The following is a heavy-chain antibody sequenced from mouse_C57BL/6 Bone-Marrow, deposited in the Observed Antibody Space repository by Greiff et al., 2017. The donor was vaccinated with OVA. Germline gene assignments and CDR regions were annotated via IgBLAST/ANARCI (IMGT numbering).Heavy chain of an antibody. CDR1: GFTFSDFY. V-gene: IGHV7-1*01. J-gene: IGHJ4*01. D-gene: IGHD1-1*01. Sequence: EVQLVESGGGLVQSGRSLRLSCATSGFTFSDFYMEWVRQAPGKGLEWIAASRNKANDYTTEYSASVKGRFIVSRDTSQSILYLQMNALRAEDTAIYYCARGSSGYAMDYWGQGTSVTVSS. CDR2: SRNKANDYTT. CDR3: ARGSSGYAMDY.